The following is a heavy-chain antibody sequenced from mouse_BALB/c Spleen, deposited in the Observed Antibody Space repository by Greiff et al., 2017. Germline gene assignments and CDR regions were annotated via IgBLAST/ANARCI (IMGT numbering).Heavy chain of an antibody. V-gene: IGHV3-6*02. Sequence: EVKLQESGPGLVKPSQSLSLTCSVTGYSITSGYYWNWIRQFPGNKLEWMGYISYDGSNNYNPSLKNRISITRDTSKNQFFLKLNSVTTEDTATYDCARGKNYYGSSQYYFDYWGQGTTLTVSS. J-gene: IGHJ2*01. CDR3: ARGKNYYGSSQYYFDY. D-gene: IGHD1-1*01. CDR1: GYSITSGYY. CDR2: ISYDGSN.